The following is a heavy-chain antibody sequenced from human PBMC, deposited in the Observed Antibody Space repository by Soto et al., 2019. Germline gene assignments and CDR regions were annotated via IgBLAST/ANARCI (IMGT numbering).Heavy chain of an antibody. V-gene: IGHV3-73*01. J-gene: IGHJ4*02. D-gene: IGHD6-19*01. CDR3: TSAERIVEAGLTDS. CDR1: GFTFSVSA. Sequence: PGGSLRLSCAASGFTFSVSAIHWVRQASGNGLEWVGRIRSKADSYATAYAASVKGRFNISRDDLENTAYLQMNSLKTEDTAVYYCTSAERIVEAGLTDSWGQGTLVTVS. CDR2: IRSKADSYAT.